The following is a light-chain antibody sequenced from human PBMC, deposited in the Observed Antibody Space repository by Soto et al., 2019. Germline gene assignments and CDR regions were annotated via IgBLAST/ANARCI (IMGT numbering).Light chain of an antibody. CDR2: EVS. J-gene: IGLJ1*01. Sequence: QSVLTQPASVSGSPGQSITISCTVTSSDVGGYNFVSWYQQQSGKAPKLMIHEVSNRPSGVSNRFSGSKSGNTASLTISGLQAEDEADYYCSSFTRSRAYVFGSGTKVTVL. CDR3: SSFTRSRAYV. CDR1: SSDVGGYNF. V-gene: IGLV2-14*01.